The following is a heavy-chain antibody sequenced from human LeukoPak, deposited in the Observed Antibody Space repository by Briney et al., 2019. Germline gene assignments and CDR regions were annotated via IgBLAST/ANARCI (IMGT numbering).Heavy chain of an antibody. CDR3: AKGDDYGANTRLPKLNWFDP. CDR2: IRYDGNNK. CDR1: GFTFSSYA. J-gene: IGHJ5*02. Sequence: PGGSLRLSCAASGFTFSSYAMHWVRQAPGKGLEWVAFIRYDGNNKNYADSAKGRFTISRDNSKDTLYLQMNSLRAEDTAVYYCAKGDDYGANTRLPKLNWFDPWGQGTLVTVSS. D-gene: IGHD4-23*01. V-gene: IGHV3-30*02.